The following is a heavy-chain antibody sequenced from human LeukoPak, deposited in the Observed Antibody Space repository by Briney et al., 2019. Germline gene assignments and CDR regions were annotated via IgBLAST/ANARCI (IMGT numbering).Heavy chain of an antibody. CDR3: TRGLTTLGH. V-gene: IGHV1-8*01. D-gene: IGHD4-17*01. Sequence: ASVKVSCKASGYTFTTFDINWVRQATGQRPEWMGWMNPGSGNAGYAKKFQGRVSMTRNTSISISYMELTSLRTDDTAVYYCTRGLTTLGHWGQGTLVTVSS. CDR1: GYTFTTFD. J-gene: IGHJ4*02. CDR2: MNPGSGNA.